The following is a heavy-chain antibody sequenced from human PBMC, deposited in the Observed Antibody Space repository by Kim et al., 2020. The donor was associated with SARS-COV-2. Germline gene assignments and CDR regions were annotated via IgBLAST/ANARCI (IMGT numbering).Heavy chain of an antibody. Sequence: SVKGRFTISRDNAKNSLYLQMNSLRAEDTAVYYCAREPAYSSSPSGYFDYWGQGTLVTVSS. J-gene: IGHJ4*02. V-gene: IGHV3-11*06. CDR3: AREPAYSSSPSGYFDY. D-gene: IGHD6-6*01.